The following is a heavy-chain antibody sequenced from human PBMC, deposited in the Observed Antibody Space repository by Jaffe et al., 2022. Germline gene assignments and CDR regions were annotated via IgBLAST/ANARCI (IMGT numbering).Heavy chain of an antibody. V-gene: IGHV4-38-2*01. D-gene: IGHD3-16*01. CDR1: GYSISSGYY. CDR3: ARLDETGGGY. CDR2: IYHSGST. Sequence: QVQLQESGPGLVKPSETLSLTCAVSGYSISSGYYWGWIRQPPGKGLEWIGSIYHSGSTYYNPSLKSRVTISVDTSKNQFSLKLSSVTAADTAVYYCARLDETGGGYWGQGTLVTVSS. J-gene: IGHJ4*02.